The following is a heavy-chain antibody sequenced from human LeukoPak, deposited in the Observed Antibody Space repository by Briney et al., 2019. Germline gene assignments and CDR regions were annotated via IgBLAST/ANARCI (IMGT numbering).Heavy chain of an antibody. CDR2: ISGSGGST. CDR1: GFTFSRYS. J-gene: IGHJ4*02. Sequence: GGSLRLSCAASGFTFSRYSMSWVRQAPGTGLEWVSAISGSGGSTYYADSVKGRFTISRDNSKNTLYLQMNSLRAEDTAVYYCAKVEDYSNYVGYWGQGTLVTVSS. V-gene: IGHV3-23*01. CDR3: AKVEDYSNYVGY. D-gene: IGHD4-11*01.